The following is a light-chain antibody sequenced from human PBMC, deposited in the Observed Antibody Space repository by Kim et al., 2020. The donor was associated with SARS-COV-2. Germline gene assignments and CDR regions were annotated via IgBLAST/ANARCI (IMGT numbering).Light chain of an antibody. Sequence: ASVKLTCTLSSGHSSYAIAMAQQQPEEGPRYLMKLNSDGSHSKGDGIPDRFSGSSSGAERYLTISSLQSEDEADYYCQTWGTGIRVFGGGTQLTVL. CDR2: LNSDGSH. CDR3: QTWGTGIRV. V-gene: IGLV4-69*01. J-gene: IGLJ3*02. CDR1: SGHSSYA.